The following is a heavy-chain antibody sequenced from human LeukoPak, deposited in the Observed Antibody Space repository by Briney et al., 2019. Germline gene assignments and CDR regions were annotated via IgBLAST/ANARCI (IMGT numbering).Heavy chain of an antibody. D-gene: IGHD1-26*01. CDR1: GFTFRSYA. CDR3: ARVVHGYYYYMDV. CDR2: ISYDGSNK. Sequence: GGSLRLSCAASGFTFRSYAMHWVRQAPGKGLEWVAVISYDGSNKYYADSVKGRFTISRDNSKNTLYLQMNSLRAEDTAVYYCARVVHGYYYYMDVWGKGTTVTVSS. J-gene: IGHJ6*03. V-gene: IGHV3-30*01.